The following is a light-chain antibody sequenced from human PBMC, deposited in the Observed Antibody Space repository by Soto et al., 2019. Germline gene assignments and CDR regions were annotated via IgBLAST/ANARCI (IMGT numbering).Light chain of an antibody. CDR2: GAS. Sequence: EIVMTQSPATLSVSPGERATLSCRASLSISSNLAWYQQKPGQAPRLLISGASTRATGIPARFSGSGSGTDFTLTISSLQSEDFAVYYCQQFHDWPMTFGPGTKVDIK. J-gene: IGKJ3*01. V-gene: IGKV3-15*01. CDR1: LSISSN. CDR3: QQFHDWPMT.